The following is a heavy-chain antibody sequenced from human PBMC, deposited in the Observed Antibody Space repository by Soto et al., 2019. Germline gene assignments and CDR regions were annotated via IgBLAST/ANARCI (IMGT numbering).Heavy chain of an antibody. V-gene: IGHV3-23*01. D-gene: IGHD2-15*01. CDR3: ATDRSVAATENYYYGMDV. CDR1: GFIFNTYS. CDR2: ISGSGGST. J-gene: IGHJ6*02. Sequence: GGSLRLSCAASGFIFNTYSMDWVRQAPGKGLEWVSAISGSGGSTYYADSVKGRFTISRDNSKNTLYLQMNSLRAEDTAVYYCATDRSVAATENYYYGMDVWGQGTTVTVSS.